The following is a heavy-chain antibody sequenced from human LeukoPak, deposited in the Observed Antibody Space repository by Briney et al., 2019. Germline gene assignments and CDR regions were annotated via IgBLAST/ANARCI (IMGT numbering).Heavy chain of an antibody. V-gene: IGHV1-2*02. CDR1: GYTFTGYY. J-gene: IGHJ4*02. Sequence: ASVKVSCKASGYTFTGYYIHWVRQAPRQGLEWMGWINPNSGGTNYAQKFQGRVTMTRDTSISTAYMELSRLRSDDTAVYYCARGDSSGYPYLFNYWGQGALVTVSS. D-gene: IGHD3-22*01. CDR2: INPNSGGT. CDR3: ARGDSSGYPYLFNY.